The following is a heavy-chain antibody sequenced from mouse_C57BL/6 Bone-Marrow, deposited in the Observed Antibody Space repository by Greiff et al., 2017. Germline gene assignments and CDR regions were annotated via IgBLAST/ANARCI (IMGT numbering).Heavy chain of an antibody. J-gene: IGHJ4*01. D-gene: IGHD1-1*01. Sequence: VQLQQSGPVLVKPGASVKMSCKASGYTFTDYYMNWVKQSHGKSLEWIGVINPYNGGTSYNQKFKGKATLTVDKSSSTAYMELNSLTSEDSAVYYCARGLRFPYYAMDYWGQGTSVTVSS. V-gene: IGHV1-19*01. CDR1: GYTFTDYY. CDR2: INPYNGGT. CDR3: ARGLRFPYYAMDY.